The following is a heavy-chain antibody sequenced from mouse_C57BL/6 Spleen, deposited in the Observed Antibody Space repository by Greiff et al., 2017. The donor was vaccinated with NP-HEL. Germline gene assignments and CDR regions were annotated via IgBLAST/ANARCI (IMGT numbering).Heavy chain of an antibody. CDR1: GYAFSSSW. J-gene: IGHJ2*01. CDR3: ARGSFDY. Sequence: QVQLQQSGPELVKPGASVKISCKASGYAFSSSWMNWVKQRPGKGLEWIGRIYPGDGDTNYNGKFKGKATLTPDKSSSTAYMQLSSLTSEDSAVYFCARGSFDYWGQGTTLTVSS. V-gene: IGHV1-82*01. CDR2: IYPGDGDT.